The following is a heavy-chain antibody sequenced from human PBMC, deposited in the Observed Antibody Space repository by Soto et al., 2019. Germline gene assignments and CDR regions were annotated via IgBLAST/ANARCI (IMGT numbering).Heavy chain of an antibody. CDR1: GFTFRNYD. J-gene: IGHJ6*02. CDR3: ARTDRDFYGLDV. Sequence: EVQLVESGGGLVQPGGSLRLSCEASGFTFRNYDMHWVRQGTGKGLEWVSGISAAGDPDYADSVEGRLTISRENAQNPFFLQMNSLRVGDTAVYYCARTDRDFYGLDVWGQGTTVIVSS. CDR2: ISAAGDP. V-gene: IGHV3-13*05.